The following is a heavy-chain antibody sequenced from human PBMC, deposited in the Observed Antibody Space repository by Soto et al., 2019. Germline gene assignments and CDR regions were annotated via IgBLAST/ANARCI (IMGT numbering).Heavy chain of an antibody. Sequence: PVEVSCKASGYSFGSYAIQWVSQAHGQRLEYMGWINAADGSTKYSQKFQGRVAITRDTSANTAYMELKNLRSEDTAVYYCARDKIVVVTAGESYFDYWGQGTLVTVSS. V-gene: IGHV1-3*01. CDR3: ARDKIVVVTAGESYFDY. CDR1: GYSFGSYA. J-gene: IGHJ4*02. D-gene: IGHD2-21*02. CDR2: INAADGST.